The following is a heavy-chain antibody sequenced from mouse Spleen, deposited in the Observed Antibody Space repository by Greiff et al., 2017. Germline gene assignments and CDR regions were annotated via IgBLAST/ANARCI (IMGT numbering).Heavy chain of an antibody. CDR2: FHPYNDDT. CDR1: GYTFTTYP. V-gene: IGHV1-47*01. J-gene: IGHJ4*01. Sequence: QVQLQQSGAELVKPGASVKMSCKASGYTFTTYPIEWMKQNHGKSLEWIGNFHPYNDDTKYNEKFKGKATLTVEKSSSTVYLELSRLTSDDSAVYYCARGYYDGSSYYYAMDYWGQGTSVTVSS. D-gene: IGHD1-1*01. CDR3: ARGYYDGSSYYYAMDY.